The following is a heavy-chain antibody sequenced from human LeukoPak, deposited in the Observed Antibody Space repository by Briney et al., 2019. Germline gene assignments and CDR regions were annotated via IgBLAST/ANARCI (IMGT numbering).Heavy chain of an antibody. D-gene: IGHD3-22*01. V-gene: IGHV4-38-2*01. Sequence: SETLSLTCAVSGYSISSGYYWGWIRQPPGKGLEWIGSIYHSGSTYYNPSLKSRVTISVDTSKNQFSLRLSSVTAADTAVYYCARVTYYYDSSGYYYCYFDYWGQGTLVTVSS. CDR3: ARVTYYYDSSGYYYCYFDY. CDR2: IYHSGST. J-gene: IGHJ4*02. CDR1: GYSISSGYY.